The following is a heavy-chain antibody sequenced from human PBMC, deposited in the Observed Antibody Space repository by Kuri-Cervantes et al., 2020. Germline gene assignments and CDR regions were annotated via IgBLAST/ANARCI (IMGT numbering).Heavy chain of an antibody. CDR3: ARALIAAAGNFDY. CDR2: INHRGST. CDR1: GGSFSGYS. V-gene: IGHV4-34*01. D-gene: IGHD6-13*01. Sequence: GSLRLSCAVNGGSFSGYSWTWIRQPPGKGLEWIGEINHRGSTNYNPSLKSRVTISVDTSKNQFSLKLTSVTAADTAFYYCARALIAAAGNFDYWGQGTLVTVSS. J-gene: IGHJ4*02.